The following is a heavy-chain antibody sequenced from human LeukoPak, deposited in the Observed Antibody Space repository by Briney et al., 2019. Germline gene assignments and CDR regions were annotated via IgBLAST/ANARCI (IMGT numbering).Heavy chain of an antibody. V-gene: IGHV3-15*01. J-gene: IGHJ4*02. CDR3: SRYTRSALDY. D-gene: IGHD3-16*02. Sequence: GGSLRLSCAASGFTFSNAWMSWVRQAPGKGLEWIGRIRSKTDGETTEYAAPVKGRFTISRDDSKNALYLQMNSLKTEDTAVYYCSRYTRSALDYWGQGTLVIVSS. CDR2: IRSKTDGETT. CDR1: GFTFSNAW.